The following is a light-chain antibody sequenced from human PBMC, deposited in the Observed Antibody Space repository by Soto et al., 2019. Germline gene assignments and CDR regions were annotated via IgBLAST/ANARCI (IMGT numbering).Light chain of an antibody. Sequence: EILLTQYPGTLSLSPGERATLSCGASQSVSNNYLAWYKQKPGQAPRLLIYGASNRATGIPDSFSGSGSGTEFTLTISRLQPEDFAVYYCQQYGTSGTFGQGTQVDIK. CDR3: QQYGTSGT. CDR2: GAS. V-gene: IGKV3-20*01. CDR1: QSVSNNY. J-gene: IGKJ1*01.